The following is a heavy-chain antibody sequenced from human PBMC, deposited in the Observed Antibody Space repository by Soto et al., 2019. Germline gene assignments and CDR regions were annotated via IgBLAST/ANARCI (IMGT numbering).Heavy chain of an antibody. CDR2: ISGASGTI. D-gene: IGHD6-6*01. CDR3: TRDRPGPQHYFDY. V-gene: IGHV3-48*04. Sequence: GRLKRLSCAAAGFTFRNHNMSWVRQTQGKGLEWLSYISGASGTIYYADSMQGRFTISRDNAKNTLYLQMNSLRAEDTAMYYCTRDRPGPQHYFDYWGQGNMVTVSS. CDR1: GFTFRNHN. J-gene: IGHJ4*02.